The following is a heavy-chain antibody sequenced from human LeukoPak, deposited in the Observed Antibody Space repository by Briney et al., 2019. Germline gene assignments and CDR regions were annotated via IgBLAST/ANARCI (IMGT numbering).Heavy chain of an antibody. CDR3: AKFRVVPAVTNWFDP. J-gene: IGHJ5*02. V-gene: IGHV3-73*01. CDR2: IRSKADNYAT. D-gene: IGHD2-2*01. CDR1: GFPFSGST. Sequence: GGSLRLSCAASGFPFSGSTMHWVRQASGKGLEWVGRIRSKADNYATAYGASVEGRFTISRDDSKNTAYLQMSSLRTDDTAVYYCAKFRVVPAVTNWFDPWGQGTLVTVSS.